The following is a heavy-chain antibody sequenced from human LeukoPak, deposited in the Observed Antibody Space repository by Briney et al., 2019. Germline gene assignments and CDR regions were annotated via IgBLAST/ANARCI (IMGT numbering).Heavy chain of an antibody. Sequence: SETLSLTCTVSGGSISSSSYYWGWSRQPQGKGLEWIGSIYYSGSTYYNPSLKSRVTISVDTSKNQFSLKLSSVTAADTAVYYCARHLSVYCGSTSCPPWGIYYFDYWGQGTLVTVSS. V-gene: IGHV4-39*01. CDR2: IYYSGST. J-gene: IGHJ4*02. D-gene: IGHD2-2*01. CDR1: GGSISSSSYY. CDR3: ARHLSVYCGSTSCPPWGIYYFDY.